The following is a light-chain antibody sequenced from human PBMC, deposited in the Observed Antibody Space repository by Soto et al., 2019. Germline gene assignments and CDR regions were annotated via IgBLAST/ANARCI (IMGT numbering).Light chain of an antibody. V-gene: IGLV2-11*01. CDR2: DVD. CDR3: CSYVGGDTLS. CDR1: SSDVGFSNY. J-gene: IGLJ1*01. Sequence: QSAPTQPRSVSGSPGPTVTISCTGTSSDVGFSNYISWYQQHPGEAPKLVIYDVDQRPSGVPDRVSGSRSGKTASLTISGRQADDESDYYFCSYVGGDTLSFGSGTKLTVL.